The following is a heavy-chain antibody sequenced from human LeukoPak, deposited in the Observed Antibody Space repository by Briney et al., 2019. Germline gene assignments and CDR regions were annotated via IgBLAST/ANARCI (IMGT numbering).Heavy chain of an antibody. CDR3: ARHTVTAPDAFDI. V-gene: IGHV4-30-4*01. CDR2: IYSSGST. CDR1: GGSISSGDSY. D-gene: IGHD4-17*01. Sequence: SETLSLTCTVFGGSISSGDSYWNWIRQPPGKGLEWIGYIYSSGSTYNNPSLKSRVTISMDTSKNQFSLKLSSVTAADTAVYYCARHTVTAPDAFDIWGQGTMVTVSS. J-gene: IGHJ3*02.